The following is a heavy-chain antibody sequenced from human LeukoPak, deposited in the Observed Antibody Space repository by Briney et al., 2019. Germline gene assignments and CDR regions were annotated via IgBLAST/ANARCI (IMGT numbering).Heavy chain of an antibody. V-gene: IGHV6-1*01. CDR3: ARENTLVRGTRNPFDY. CDR2: TYYKSKWFN. D-gene: IGHD3-10*01. CDR1: GDSVSSNTVA. Sequence: SQTLSLTCAISGDSVSSNTVAWNWIRQSPSRGLEWLGRTYYKSKWFNDYAMSVKSRITINPDTSKNQFSLQLNSVTPEDTAVYYCARENTLVRGTRNPFDYWGRGTLVTVSS. J-gene: IGHJ4*02.